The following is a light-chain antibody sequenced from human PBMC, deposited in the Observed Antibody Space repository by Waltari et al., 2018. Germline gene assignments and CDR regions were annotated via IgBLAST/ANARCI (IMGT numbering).Light chain of an antibody. CDR2: GDN. CDR3: QSYDTSLRVV. Sequence: QSVLTQPPSVSGAPGQRVTISCTGSGSNIGAGYDPHWSQQIPGKAPRLLIYGDNPRPVGVPDRVCWSQSGTSASLAITGLQAEDEGDYYCQSYDTSLRVVFGGGTKLTVL. CDR1: GSNIGAGYD. V-gene: IGLV1-40*01. J-gene: IGLJ2*01.